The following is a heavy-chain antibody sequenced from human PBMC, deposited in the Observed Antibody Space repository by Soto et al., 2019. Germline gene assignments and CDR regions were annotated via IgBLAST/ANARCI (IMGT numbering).Heavy chain of an antibody. CDR3: ATTGGDCTQGVCYDY. J-gene: IGHJ4*02. V-gene: IGHV1-46*01. CDR2: INPSGGST. CDR1: GYTFTSDY. D-gene: IGHD2-8*01. Sequence: ASVKVSCKASGYTFTSDYINWVRQAPGQGLEWMGIINPSGGSTSYAQKFQGRVTMTGDTSTSTVYMELSSLRSDDTAVYYCATTGGDCTQGVCYDYWGQGTLVTVSS.